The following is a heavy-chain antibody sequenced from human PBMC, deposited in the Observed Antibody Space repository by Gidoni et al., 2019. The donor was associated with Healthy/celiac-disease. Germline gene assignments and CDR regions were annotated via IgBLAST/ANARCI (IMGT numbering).Heavy chain of an antibody. CDR1: GFTLSSYS. J-gene: IGHJ6*02. V-gene: IGHV3-48*02. CDR3: AMGTFKGGRVRDYYYGMDV. CDR2: ISSSSSTI. Sequence: EVQLVESGGGLVQPGGSLRLSCAASGFTLSSYSMNWVRQAPGKGLEWVSYISSSSSTIYYADSVKGRFTISRDNAKNSLYLQMNSLRDEDTAVYYCAMGTFKGGRVRDYYYGMDVWGQGTTVTVSS. D-gene: IGHD3-10*01.